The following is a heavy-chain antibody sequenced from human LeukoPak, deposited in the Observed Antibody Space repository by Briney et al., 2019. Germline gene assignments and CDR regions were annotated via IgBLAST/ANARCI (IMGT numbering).Heavy chain of an antibody. CDR3: ARVSVGGYYMDV. Sequence: SVKVSCKASGYTFTGYYMHWVRQAPGQGLEWMGWINPNSGGTNYAQKFQGRVTMTRDTSISTAYMELSRLRSDDTAVYYCARVSVGGYYMDVWGKGTTVTISS. CDR2: INPNSGGT. CDR1: GYTFTGYY. J-gene: IGHJ6*03. D-gene: IGHD3-16*01. V-gene: IGHV1-2*02.